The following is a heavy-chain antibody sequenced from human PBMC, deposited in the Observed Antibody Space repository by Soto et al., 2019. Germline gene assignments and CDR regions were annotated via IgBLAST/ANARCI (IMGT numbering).Heavy chain of an antibody. J-gene: IGHJ4*02. Sequence: QVQLVESGGGVVQPGRSLRLSCAASGFTFSSYAMHWVRQAPGKGLEWVAVISYDGSNKYDADSVKGRFTISRDNSKNTLHLQMNRLRAEDTALSYCARGGGYYGSGSYAPPVRYFDYWGQGTLVTVSS. CDR3: ARGGGYYGSGSYAPPVRYFDY. V-gene: IGHV3-30-3*01. CDR1: GFTFSSYA. D-gene: IGHD3-10*01. CDR2: ISYDGSNK.